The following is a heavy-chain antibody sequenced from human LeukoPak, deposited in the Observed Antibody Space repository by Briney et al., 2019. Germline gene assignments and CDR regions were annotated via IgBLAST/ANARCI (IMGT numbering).Heavy chain of an antibody. CDR2: IYSGGST. J-gene: IGHJ4*02. CDR1: GLTVSNTY. D-gene: IGHD6-6*01. CDR3: VREGVFSGSSPPGY. V-gene: IGHV3-66*01. Sequence: PGGSLRLSCAASGLTVSNTYMSWVRQAPGKGLEWVSVIYSGGSTYYAHSVKGRFTISRDNSKNTLYLQMNGLRAEDTAVYYCVREGVFSGSSPPGYWGRGTLVTVSS.